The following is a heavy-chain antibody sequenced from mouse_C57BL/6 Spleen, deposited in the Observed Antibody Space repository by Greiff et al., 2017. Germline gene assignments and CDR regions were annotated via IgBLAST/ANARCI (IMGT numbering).Heavy chain of an antibody. CDR2: IRNKANNHAT. CDR1: GFTFSDAW. V-gene: IGHV6-6*01. CDR3: TRVSIYYYGSSYWYFDV. Sequence: EVQLVESGGGLVQPGGSMKLSCAASGFTFSDAWMDWVRQSPEKGLEWVAEIRNKANNHATYYAESVKGRFTISRDDSKSSVYLQMNSLRAEDTGIYYCTRVSIYYYGSSYWYFDVWGTGTTVTVSS. J-gene: IGHJ1*03. D-gene: IGHD1-1*01.